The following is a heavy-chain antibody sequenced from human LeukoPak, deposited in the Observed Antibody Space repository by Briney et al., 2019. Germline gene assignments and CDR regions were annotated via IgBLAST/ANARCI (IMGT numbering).Heavy chain of an antibody. J-gene: IGHJ1*01. Sequence: SETLSLTCTVSGDFISSSSYSWGWIRQPPGKGLEWIGDIYYTGKTYYNPSLKSRVFISIDTSKNYFSLNLNFVTAADTAVYYCARRRYYDSTGYFEWGRGSLVTVSS. CDR3: ARRRYYDSTGYFE. CDR1: GDFISSSSYS. V-gene: IGHV4-39*02. D-gene: IGHD3-22*01. CDR2: IYYTGKT.